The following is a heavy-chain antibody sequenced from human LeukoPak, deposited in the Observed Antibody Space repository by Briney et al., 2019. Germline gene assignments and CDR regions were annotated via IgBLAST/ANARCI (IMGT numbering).Heavy chain of an antibody. D-gene: IGHD6-19*01. CDR3: AREGIAVAGSPVYFDY. Sequence: GGSLRLSCAVSGFTFSRYSIHWARQAPGKGLEWVSSISSSSSYIYYADSVKGRFTISRDNAKNSLYLQMNSLRAEDTAVYYCAREGIAVAGSPVYFDYWGQGTLVTVSS. J-gene: IGHJ4*02. CDR2: ISSSSSYI. V-gene: IGHV3-21*01. CDR1: GFTFSRYS.